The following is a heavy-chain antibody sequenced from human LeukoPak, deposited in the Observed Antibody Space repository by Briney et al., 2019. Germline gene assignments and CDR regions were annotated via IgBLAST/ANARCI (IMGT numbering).Heavy chain of an antibody. J-gene: IGHJ3*02. CDR1: GFTFSSYW. CDR3: AKDRDDYVWGSYLGAFDI. CDR2: IKQEGSEN. Sequence: SGGSLLLSCAASGFTFSSYWMSWVRQAPGKGLEWVPTIKQEGSENYYVGSVKGRFTISRDNAKNSLYLQMNSLRAEDTAVFYCAKDRDDYVWGSYLGAFDIWGQGTMVTVSS. D-gene: IGHD3-16*01. V-gene: IGHV3-7*03.